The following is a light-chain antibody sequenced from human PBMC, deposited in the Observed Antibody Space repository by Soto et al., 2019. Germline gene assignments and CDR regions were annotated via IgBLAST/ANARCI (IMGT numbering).Light chain of an antibody. V-gene: IGKV1-5*01. CDR1: QSISNW. CDR3: QQYESYSPLT. J-gene: IGKJ4*01. Sequence: QMTQSPSTLSASVGARVSITCRASQSISNWLAWYQQKPGKAPKLLIYDASSLESGVPSRFSGRRSGTEFTLTISSLQPDDFGTYYCQQYESYSPLTFGGGTKVDNK. CDR2: DAS.